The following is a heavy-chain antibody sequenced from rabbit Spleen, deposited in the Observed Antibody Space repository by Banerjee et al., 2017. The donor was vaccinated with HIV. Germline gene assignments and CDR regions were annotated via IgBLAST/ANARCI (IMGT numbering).Heavy chain of an antibody. J-gene: IGHJ4*01. CDR3: ARDAGSGAYIDVYFNL. D-gene: IGHD1-1*01. CDR2: IYTGNSKT. CDR1: GFSFSSAYD. V-gene: IGHV1S45*01. Sequence: QEQLVESGGGLVQPGASLTLTCTASGFSFSSAYDMCWVRQAPGKGLEWIACIYTGNSKTYYASWAKGRFTISKTSSTTVTLQMTSLTVADTATYFCARDAGSGAYIDVYFNLWGQGSLVTVS.